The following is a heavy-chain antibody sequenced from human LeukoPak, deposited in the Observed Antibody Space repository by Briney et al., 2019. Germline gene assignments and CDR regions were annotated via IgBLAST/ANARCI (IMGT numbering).Heavy chain of an antibody. CDR3: ARMGPPARTMVRGLYYMDV. D-gene: IGHD3-10*01. V-gene: IGHV1-2*02. CDR2: INPNNGAT. Sequence: ASVKVSCKASGYTLTDYHIHWVRQAPGQGLEWMGWINPNNGATNYPQKFQGRVTMTRDTSISTAYMELSRLRSDDTAVYYCARMGPPARTMVRGLYYMDVWGKGTTVTISS. J-gene: IGHJ6*03. CDR1: GYTLTDYH.